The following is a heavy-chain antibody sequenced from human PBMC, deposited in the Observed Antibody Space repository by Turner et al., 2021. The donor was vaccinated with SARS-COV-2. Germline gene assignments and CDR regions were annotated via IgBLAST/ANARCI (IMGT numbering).Heavy chain of an antibody. J-gene: IGHJ4*02. CDR2: ISYDGSNK. Sequence: QVQLVESGGGVVQHGRSLRLSCAASGFTFSSYAMHWVRQAPGKGLEWVALISYDGSNKYYADSVKGRFTISRDNSKSTLYLQMNSLRAEDTAVYYCARDGGGMLRTWGQGTLVTVSS. CDR1: GFTFSSYA. CDR3: ARDGGGMLRT. V-gene: IGHV3-30-3*01. D-gene: IGHD3-16*01.